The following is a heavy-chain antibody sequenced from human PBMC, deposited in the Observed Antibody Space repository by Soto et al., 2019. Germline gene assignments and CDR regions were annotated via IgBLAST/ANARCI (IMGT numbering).Heavy chain of an antibody. CDR1: GGSFSGYY. CDR3: ARGLGAAAAANFDY. Sequence: SETLSLTCAVYGGSFSGYYWSWIRQPPGKGLEWIGEINHSGSTNYNPSLKSRVTISVDTSKNQFSLKLSSVTAADTAVYYCARGLGAAAAANFDYWGQGTLVTVS. CDR2: INHSGST. D-gene: IGHD6-13*01. J-gene: IGHJ4*02. V-gene: IGHV4-34*01.